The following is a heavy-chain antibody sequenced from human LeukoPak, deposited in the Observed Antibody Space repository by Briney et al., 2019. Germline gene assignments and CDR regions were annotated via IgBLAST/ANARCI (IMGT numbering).Heavy chain of an antibody. Sequence: SETLSLTCTVSDDSVNSFYWSWVRQPPGKRLEWIGFIYYTGHTIYNPSLKSRVTISLDTSKSQFSLRLSSVTAADTAVYYCARHAFAGPFDSWGQGTLVTVSS. J-gene: IGHJ4*02. CDR1: DDSVNSFY. V-gene: IGHV4-59*08. CDR2: IYYTGHT. D-gene: IGHD3-16*01. CDR3: ARHAFAGPFDS.